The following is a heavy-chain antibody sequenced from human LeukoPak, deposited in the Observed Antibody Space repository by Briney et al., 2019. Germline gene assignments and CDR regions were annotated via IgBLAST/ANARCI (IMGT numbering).Heavy chain of an antibody. V-gene: IGHV1-18*01. D-gene: IGHD5-12*01. Sequence: ASVKVSCKASGYTFTSYGISWVRQAPGQGLEWMGWISAYNGNTNYAQKLQGRVTMTTDASTSTAYMELRSLRSDDTAVYYCARDLYSGYDRETTWYYFDYWGQGTLVTVSS. CDR3: ARDLYSGYDRETTWYYFDY. CDR2: ISAYNGNT. J-gene: IGHJ4*02. CDR1: GYTFTSYG.